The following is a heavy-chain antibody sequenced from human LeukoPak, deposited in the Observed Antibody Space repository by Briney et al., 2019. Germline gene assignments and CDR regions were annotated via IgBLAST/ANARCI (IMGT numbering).Heavy chain of an antibody. V-gene: IGHV1-46*01. J-gene: IGHJ4*02. CDR2: IYPRDGST. CDR3: ARDQEGFDY. CDR1: GYTFTNNY. Sequence: WATVKVSCTASGYTFTNNYLHWVRQAPGQGLEWMGMIYPRDGSTSYAQNFQGRITVTRDTSTTTVHMELRGLRSEDTAVYYCARDQEGFDYWGQGTVVTVSS.